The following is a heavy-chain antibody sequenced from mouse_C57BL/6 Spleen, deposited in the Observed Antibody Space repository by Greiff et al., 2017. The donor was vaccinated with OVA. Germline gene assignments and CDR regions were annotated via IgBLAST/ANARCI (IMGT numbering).Heavy chain of an antibody. CDR3: ARRYYGSSHYFDY. CDR1: GFTFSDYG. CDR2: ISSGSSTI. J-gene: IGHJ2*01. D-gene: IGHD1-1*01. Sequence: EVMLVKSGGGLVKPGGSLKLSCAASGFTFSDYGMHWVRQAPEKGLEWVAYISSGSSTIYYADTVKGRFTISRDNAKNTLFLQMTSLRSEDTAMYYCARRYYGSSHYFDYWGQGTTLTVSS. V-gene: IGHV5-17*01.